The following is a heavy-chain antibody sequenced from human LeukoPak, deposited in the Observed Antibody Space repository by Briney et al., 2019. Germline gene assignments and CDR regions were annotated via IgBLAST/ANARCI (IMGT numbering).Heavy chain of an antibody. CDR3: ATGVIRYYYYYYMDV. CDR2: FDPEDGET. V-gene: IGHV1-24*01. D-gene: IGHD3-16*02. CDR1: GYTLTELS. Sequence: ASAKVSCKVSGYTLTELSMHWVRQAPGKGLEWMGGFDPEDGETIYAQKFQGRVTMTEDTSTDTAYMELSSLRSEDTAVYYCATGVIRYYYYYYMDVWGKGTTVTVSS. J-gene: IGHJ6*03.